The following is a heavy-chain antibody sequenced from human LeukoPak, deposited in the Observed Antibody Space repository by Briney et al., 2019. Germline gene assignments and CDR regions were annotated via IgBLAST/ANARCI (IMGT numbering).Heavy chain of an antibody. V-gene: IGHV1-69*04. J-gene: IGHJ5*02. CDR1: GGTFSSYA. Sequence: SVKVSCKASGGTFSSYAISWVRQAPGQGLEWMGRIIPILGIANYAQKFQGRVTITADKSTSTAYMKLSSLRSEDTAVYYCAPKMYDSLVGFDPWGQGTLVTVSS. D-gene: IGHD6-6*01. CDR3: APKMYDSLVGFDP. CDR2: IIPILGIA.